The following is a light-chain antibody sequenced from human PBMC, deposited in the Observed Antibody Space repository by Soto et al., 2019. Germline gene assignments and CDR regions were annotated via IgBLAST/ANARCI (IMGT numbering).Light chain of an antibody. CDR2: AAS. V-gene: IGKV1D-12*01. CDR3: QQAYTFPLT. CDR1: QDISKW. J-gene: IGKJ4*01. Sequence: DIQMTQSPSSVSAFVGDRVTITCRASQDISKWLGWYQRKPGKAPKLLIYAASVLLDGVPSRFSGSGSGTDFNLTISSLQPEDFASYFCQQAYTFPLTFGGGTEVEIK.